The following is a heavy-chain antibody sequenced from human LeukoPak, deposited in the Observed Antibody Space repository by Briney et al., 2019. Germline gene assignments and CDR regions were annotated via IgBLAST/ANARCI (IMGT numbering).Heavy chain of an antibody. CDR2: IKQDGSET. CDR1: GFTFSSYA. V-gene: IGHV3-7*01. CDR3: ARDRYYFGSGSYPWYFDL. D-gene: IGHD3-10*01. Sequence: GGSLRLSCAASGFTFSSYAMSWVRQAPGKGLECVANIKQDGSETHYVDSVKGRFTISRDNGRNSMYLQMNSLRAEDTAVYYCARDRYYFGSGSYPWYFDLWGRGTLVTVSS. J-gene: IGHJ2*01.